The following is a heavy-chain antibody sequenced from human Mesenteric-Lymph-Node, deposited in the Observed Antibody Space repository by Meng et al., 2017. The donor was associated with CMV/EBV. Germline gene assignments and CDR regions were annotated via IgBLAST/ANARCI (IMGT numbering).Heavy chain of an antibody. Sequence: GESLKISCAASGFIFSSYAMSWVRQAPGKGLEWVSGTSGSGSSTYYTDSVKGRFTISRDNSKNTLYLQMNSLRAEDTAVYYCAKLNYYDSSDFDYWGQGTLVTVSS. V-gene: IGHV3-23*01. J-gene: IGHJ4*02. D-gene: IGHD3-22*01. CDR3: AKLNYYDSSDFDY. CDR1: GFIFSSYA. CDR2: TSGSGSST.